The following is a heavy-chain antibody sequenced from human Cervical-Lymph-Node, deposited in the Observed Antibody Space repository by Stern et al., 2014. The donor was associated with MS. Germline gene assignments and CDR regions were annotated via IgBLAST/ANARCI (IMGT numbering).Heavy chain of an antibody. Sequence: VQLVESGPGLVKPSETLSLTCTVSGGSVSSGRYYWSWIRQPPGKGLEWIGYIYYSVSTNYNPSLKSRVTISVDTSKNQSSLKLSSVTAADTAVYYCARDSSGYSLHFDYWGQGTLVTVSS. J-gene: IGHJ4*02. D-gene: IGHD3-22*01. CDR2: IYYSVST. CDR3: ARDSSGYSLHFDY. CDR1: GGSVSSGRYY. V-gene: IGHV4-61*01.